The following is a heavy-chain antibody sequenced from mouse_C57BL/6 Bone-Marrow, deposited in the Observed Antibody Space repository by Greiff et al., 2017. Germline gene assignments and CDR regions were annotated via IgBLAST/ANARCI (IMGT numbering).Heavy chain of an antibody. CDR2: ILPGSGST. CDR3: ARWGYSMDY. CDR1: GYTFTGYW. Sequence: QVQLQQSGAELMKPGASVKLSCKATGYTFTGYWIEWVKQRPGHGLEWIGEILPGSGSTNYNAKFKGKATFTADTSSNTAYMQLISLTAEDSSIYYCARWGYSMDYWGQGTSVTVSA. V-gene: IGHV1-9*01. J-gene: IGHJ4*01.